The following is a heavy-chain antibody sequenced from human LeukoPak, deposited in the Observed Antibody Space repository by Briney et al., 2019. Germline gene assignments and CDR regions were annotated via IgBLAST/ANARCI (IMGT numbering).Heavy chain of an antibody. J-gene: IGHJ4*02. CDR2: VYYSGST. Sequence: PSETLSLTCTVSGDFITAYYWSWIRQPPGKGLEWIGYVYYSGSTEYNPSLRSRVTISLEMSKHQFSLKLSSVTAADTAVYYCARFVMVRGATFDYWGQGTLVTVSS. CDR3: ARFVMVRGATFDY. CDR1: GDFITAYY. V-gene: IGHV4-59*08. D-gene: IGHD3-10*01.